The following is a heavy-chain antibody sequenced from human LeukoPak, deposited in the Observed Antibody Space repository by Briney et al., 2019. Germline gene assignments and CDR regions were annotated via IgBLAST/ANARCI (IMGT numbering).Heavy chain of an antibody. Sequence: ASVKVSCKASGYTFTRYYMHWVRQTPGQGLEWMGWINPNSGGTKYAQKFQGRVTMTRDTSISTAYMELSRLRSDDTAVYYCALIAAAGTTCVYWGQGTLVTVSS. V-gene: IGHV1-2*02. CDR3: ALIAAAGTTCVY. CDR2: INPNSGGT. D-gene: IGHD6-13*01. CDR1: GYTFTRYY. J-gene: IGHJ4*02.